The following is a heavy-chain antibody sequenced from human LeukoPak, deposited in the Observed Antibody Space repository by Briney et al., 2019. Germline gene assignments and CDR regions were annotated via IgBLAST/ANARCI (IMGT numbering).Heavy chain of an antibody. CDR1: GYSFINYK. D-gene: IGHD6-25*01. J-gene: IGHJ3*02. CDR2: MYPDDSDT. V-gene: IGHV5-51*01. CDR3: ARSPVVAAVFPGAFDI. Sequence: GESLKISCKGSGYSFINYKIGWVRQMPGKGLEWMGIMYPDDSDTRYSPSFQGQVTISAGKSLNTAYLEWISLKASDTAMYYCARSPVVAAVFPGAFDIWGRGTMVTVSS.